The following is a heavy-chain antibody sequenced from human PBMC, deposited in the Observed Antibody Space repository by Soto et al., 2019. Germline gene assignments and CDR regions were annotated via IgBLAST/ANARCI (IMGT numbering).Heavy chain of an antibody. CDR2: ISGSGGST. V-gene: IGHV3-23*01. CDR1: GFTFRSYS. CDR3: AKEPPNPYDSSGGP. Sequence: PGGSLILSCAASGFTFRSYSRSWVRQAPGKGLEWVSAISGSGGSTYYADSVKGRFTISRDNSKNTLYLQMNSLRAEDTAVYYCAKEPPNPYDSSGGPWGQGTLVTVSS. J-gene: IGHJ5*02. D-gene: IGHD3-22*01.